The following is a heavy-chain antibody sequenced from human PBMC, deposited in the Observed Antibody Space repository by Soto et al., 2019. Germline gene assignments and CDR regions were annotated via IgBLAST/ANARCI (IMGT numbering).Heavy chain of an antibody. CDR1: VGSISSNY. D-gene: IGHD3-22*01. J-gene: IGHJ5*02. CDR2: IYHSGNT. CDR3: ARCCYYDSSGYYYPNWFDP. V-gene: IGHV4-59*12. Sequence: PSETLSLTCIVSVGSISSNYWSWIRQPPGQGLEWIGYIYHSGNTNYNPSLKNRVTISVGRSKNQFSLKLSSVTAADTAVYYCARCCYYDSSGYYYPNWFDPWGQGTLVTVSS.